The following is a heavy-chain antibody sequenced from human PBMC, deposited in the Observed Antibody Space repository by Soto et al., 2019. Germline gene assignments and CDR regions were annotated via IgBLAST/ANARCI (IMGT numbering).Heavy chain of an antibody. Sequence: PSETLSLTCTVSGGSITNYYYSWIRQPPGKGLEWIGYIFHTGTTSYNPSLKSRVTLSVDTSQSQFSLKLNSVTAADTAVYYCTTEAYDNSGSLAFDIWGPGTLVNVSS. CDR2: IFHTGTT. J-gene: IGHJ3*02. V-gene: IGHV4-59*08. D-gene: IGHD3-22*01. CDR1: GGSITNYY. CDR3: TTEAYDNSGSLAFDI.